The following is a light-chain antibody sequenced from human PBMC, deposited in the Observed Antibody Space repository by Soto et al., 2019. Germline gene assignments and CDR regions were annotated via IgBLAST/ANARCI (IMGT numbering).Light chain of an antibody. V-gene: IGLV1-40*01. Sequence: QSVLTQPPSVSGAPGQRVTISCTGSSSNIGAGYDVPWYQHLPGTAPKLLIYGNINRPSGVPDRFSGSKSDTSASLAITGLQAEDEADYYCQSYDSSLSVVFGGGTQLTVL. CDR1: SSNIGAGYD. CDR3: QSYDSSLSVV. J-gene: IGLJ2*01. CDR2: GNI.